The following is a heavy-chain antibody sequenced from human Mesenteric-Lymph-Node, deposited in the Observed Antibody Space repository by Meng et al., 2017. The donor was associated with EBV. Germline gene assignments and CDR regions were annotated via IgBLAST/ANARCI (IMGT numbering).Heavy chain of an antibody. D-gene: IGHD6-19*01. CDR3: VRDGGALAVEY. J-gene: IGHJ4*02. CDR1: GGSMSRGGHY. V-gene: IGHV4-30-4*01. CDR2: IYYTGGT. Sequence: QLQLQEFGAGLVKPSQTLSLPWAVSGGSMSRGGHYWSWIRQPPGKGLEWIGYIYYTGGTYYNPSLRGRATISVDAAQTQVSLKLSSVTAADTAVYYCVRDGGALAVEYWGQGTLVTVSS.